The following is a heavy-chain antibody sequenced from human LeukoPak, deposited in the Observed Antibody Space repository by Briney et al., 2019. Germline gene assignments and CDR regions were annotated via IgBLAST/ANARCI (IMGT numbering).Heavy chain of an antibody. J-gene: IGHJ4*02. D-gene: IGHD6-13*01. CDR2: IGIAGDT. Sequence: GGSLRLSCAASGFPFSNHDMHWVRQIAGKRLEWVSRIGIAGDTFSLGSVKGRFTVSRENAKSSLYLQMNNLRAEDTAVYYCARARHLAGYRNTWYDYWGQGTLVTVSS. V-gene: IGHV3-13*01. CDR3: ARARHLAGYRNTWYDY. CDR1: GFPFSNHD.